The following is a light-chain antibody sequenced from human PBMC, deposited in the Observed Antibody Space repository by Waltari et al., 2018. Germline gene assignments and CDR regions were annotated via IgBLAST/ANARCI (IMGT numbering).Light chain of an antibody. CDR3: SSYRRSDIVV. J-gene: IGLJ2*01. CDR2: DVN. V-gene: IGLV2-14*03. Sequence: QSALTQPASVSGSPGQSITISCTGNSSDVGGYNYVSWYQHHPGKAPKIMIYDVNDRPSGVSNRFSGSKSGNTASLTISGLQAEDEADYYCSSYRRSDIVVFGGGTKLTVL. CDR1: SSDVGGYNY.